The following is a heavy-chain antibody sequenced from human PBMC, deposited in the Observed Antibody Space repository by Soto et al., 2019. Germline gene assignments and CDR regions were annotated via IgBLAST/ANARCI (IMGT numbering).Heavy chain of an antibody. V-gene: IGHV1-18*01. J-gene: IGHJ2*01. D-gene: IGHD3-3*01. Sequence: QVQLVQSGGEVKKPGASVKVSCKASSYTFTSYGISWVRQAPGQGLEWMGWISAYNGNTNYAQRLQGRVTMTTDTSPSTAYMELRSLRSDDTAVYYCARPFTIFGVVAWRYFDLWGRGTLVTVSS. CDR3: ARPFTIFGVVAWRYFDL. CDR1: SYTFTSYG. CDR2: ISAYNGNT.